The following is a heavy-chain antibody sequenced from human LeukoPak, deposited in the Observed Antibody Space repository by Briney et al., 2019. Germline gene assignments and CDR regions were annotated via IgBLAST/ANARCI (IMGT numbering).Heavy chain of an antibody. CDR2: ISGDGGST. J-gene: IGHJ1*01. CDR1: GFTFDDYA. V-gene: IGHV3-43*02. CDR3: VRDFMGMGGTTAYLHH. Sequence: TGGSLRLSCAASGFTFDDYAMHWVRQAPGKGLEWVSLISGDGGSTYYADSVKGRFTISRDNAKNSLFLQMNSLRAEDMAVYYCVRDFMGMGGTTAYLHHWGQGTLVTVSS. D-gene: IGHD1-1*01.